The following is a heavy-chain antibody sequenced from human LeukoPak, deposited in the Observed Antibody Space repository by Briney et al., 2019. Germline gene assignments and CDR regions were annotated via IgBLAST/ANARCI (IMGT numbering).Heavy chain of an antibody. CDR2: IYYSGST. CDR3: ARVDRAMLTIYYYYMDV. CDR1: GGSISSYY. D-gene: IGHD5-18*01. V-gene: IGHV4-59*01. Sequence: SETLSLTCTVSGGSISSYYWSWIRQPPGKGLEWIGYIYYSGSTNYNPSLKSRVTISVDTSKNQFSLKLSSVTAADTAVYYCARVDRAMLTIYYYYMDVWGKGTTVTVSS. J-gene: IGHJ6*03.